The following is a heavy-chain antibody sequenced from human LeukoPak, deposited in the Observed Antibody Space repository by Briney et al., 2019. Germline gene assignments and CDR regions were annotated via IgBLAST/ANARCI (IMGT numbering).Heavy chain of an antibody. V-gene: IGHV1-24*01. CDR1: GYTLTELS. CDR2: FDPEDGET. Sequence: GASVKVSCKVSGYTLTELSMHWVRQAPGKGLEWMGGFDPEDGETIYAQKFRGRVTMTEDTSTDTAYMELSSLRSEDTAVYYCATTRVLRYFDWLFQFDYWGQGTLVTVSS. CDR3: ATTRVLRYFDWLFQFDY. D-gene: IGHD3-9*01. J-gene: IGHJ4*02.